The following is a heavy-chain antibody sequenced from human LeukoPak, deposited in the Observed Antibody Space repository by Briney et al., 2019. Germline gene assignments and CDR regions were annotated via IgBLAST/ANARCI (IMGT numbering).Heavy chain of an antibody. V-gene: IGHV4-59*08. CDR1: GGSISSYY. D-gene: IGHD6-19*01. J-gene: IGHJ3*02. CDR2: IYYSGST. CDR3: ARHAVGYSSGWYRGAFDI. Sequence: SETLSLTCTVSGGTVSGGSISSYYWSWIRQPPGKGLEWIGYIYYSGSTNYNPSLKSRVTISVDTSKNQFSLKLSSVTAADTAVYYCARHAVGYSSGWYRGAFDIWGQGTMVTVSS.